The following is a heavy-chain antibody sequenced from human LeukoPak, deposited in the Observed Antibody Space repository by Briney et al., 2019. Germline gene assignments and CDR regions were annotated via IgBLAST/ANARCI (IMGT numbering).Heavy chain of an antibody. CDR3: ARMGNVNDFWSGYFDY. CDR2: ISSSGSTI. J-gene: IGHJ4*02. CDR1: GFTFTTYT. Sequence: GGSLRLSCAASGFTFTTYTMNWVRQAPGKGLEWVSYISSSGSTIYYADSVKGRFTISRDNAKNSLYLQMNSLRAEDTAVYYCARMGNVNDFWSGYFDYWGQGTLVTVSS. V-gene: IGHV3-48*04. D-gene: IGHD3-3*01.